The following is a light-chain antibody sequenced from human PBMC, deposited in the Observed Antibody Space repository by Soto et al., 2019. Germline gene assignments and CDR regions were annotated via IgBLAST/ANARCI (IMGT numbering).Light chain of an antibody. CDR2: KAS. CDR3: QQYNSYPWT. J-gene: IGKJ1*01. Sequence: VQMTHSPSTLSASLGYRFTITFRASQSISSWLAWYQQKPGKAPKLLIYKASTLESGVPSNFSGSGSGTEFTLTISSLQPEDFATYYCQQYNSYPWTFGQGTKVDIK. CDR1: QSISSW. V-gene: IGKV1-5*03.